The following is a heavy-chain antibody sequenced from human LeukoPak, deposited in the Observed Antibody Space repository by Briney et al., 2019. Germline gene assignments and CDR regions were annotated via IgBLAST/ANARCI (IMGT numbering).Heavy chain of an antibody. J-gene: IGHJ4*02. CDR2: IYYTGST. CDR3: ARLGVVAAYFYY. D-gene: IGHD2-15*01. CDR1: GASISSRSHY. V-gene: IGHV4-39*01. Sequence: SETLSLTCTVSGASISSRSHYWGWIRQPPGKGLQLIGNIYYTGSTFYNPSLKSRVTISVDTSKNQFSLKLSSVTAADTAVYYCARLGVVAAYFYYWGQGTLVTVSS.